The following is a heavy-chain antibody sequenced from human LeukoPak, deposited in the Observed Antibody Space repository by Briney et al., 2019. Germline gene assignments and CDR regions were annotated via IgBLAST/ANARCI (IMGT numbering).Heavy chain of an antibody. Sequence: SETLSLTCTVSGGSISSYYWSWIRQPPGKGLEWIGYIYYSGSTNYNPSLKSRVTISVDTSKNQFSLKLSSVTAADTAVYYCARDHYYDSSGYLYFDYWGQGTLVTVSS. CDR1: GGSISSYY. CDR2: IYYSGST. V-gene: IGHV4-59*01. J-gene: IGHJ4*02. CDR3: ARDHYYDSSGYLYFDY. D-gene: IGHD3-22*01.